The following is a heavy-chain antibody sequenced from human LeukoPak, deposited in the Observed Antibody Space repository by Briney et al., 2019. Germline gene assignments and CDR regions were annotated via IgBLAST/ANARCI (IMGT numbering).Heavy chain of an antibody. J-gene: IGHJ4*02. Sequence: GGSLRLSCAASGFTFSSYWMSWVRQAPGKGLEWVSNIKQDGSEKYYVDSVKGRFTISRDNAKNSLYLQMNSLTAEDTAVYYCAREVITFGGVIVTYLDYWGEGTLVTVSS. D-gene: IGHD3-16*02. CDR2: IKQDGSEK. CDR3: AREVITFGGVIVTYLDY. V-gene: IGHV3-7*01. CDR1: GFTFSSYW.